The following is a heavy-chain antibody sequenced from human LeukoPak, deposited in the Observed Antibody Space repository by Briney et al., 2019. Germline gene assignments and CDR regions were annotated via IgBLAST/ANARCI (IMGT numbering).Heavy chain of an antibody. Sequence: WGSLGTFCATPGFHFCHYAHKRVRPASGKGPELVSLFSGSTGSTYYADSVKGRFSISRDNSKNTVYLQTNSLRVEDTAVYYCAKGPVSAIVGATTLDYWGQGTLVTVSS. CDR1: GFHFCHYA. J-gene: IGHJ4*02. CDR2: FSGSTGST. D-gene: IGHD1-26*01. V-gene: IGHV3-23*01. CDR3: AKGPVSAIVGATTLDY.